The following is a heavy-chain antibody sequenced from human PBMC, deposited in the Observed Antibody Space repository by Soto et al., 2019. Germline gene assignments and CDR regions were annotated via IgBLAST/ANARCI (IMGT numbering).Heavy chain of an antibody. J-gene: IGHJ4*02. CDR3: AREFSNSPEAFDS. CDR1: GASVKSDSYY. CDR2: IYYTGST. D-gene: IGHD6-6*01. V-gene: IGHV4-61*01. Sequence: ETLSLTCTVSGASVKSDSYYGRWIRQPPGRGLEWIGYIYYTGSTNYNPSLKSRVTISVDTSRNQFSLKLSSVTAADTAVYYCAREFSNSPEAFDSWGQGSLVTVS.